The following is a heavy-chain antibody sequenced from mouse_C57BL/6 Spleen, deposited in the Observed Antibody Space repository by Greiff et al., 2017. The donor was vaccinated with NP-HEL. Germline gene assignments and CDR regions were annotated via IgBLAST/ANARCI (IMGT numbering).Heavy chain of an antibody. CDR2: IYPGDGDT. D-gene: IGHD1-1*01. V-gene: IGHV1-80*01. CDR1: GYAFSSYW. CDR3: ARSGLLLRSYYVDY. Sequence: VQLQQSGAELVKPGASVKISCKASGYAFSSYWMNWVKQRPGKGLEWIGQIYPGDGDTNYNGKFKGKATLTADKSSSTAYMQLSSLTSEDSAVYFCARSGLLLRSYYVDYWGQGTTLTVSA. J-gene: IGHJ2*01.